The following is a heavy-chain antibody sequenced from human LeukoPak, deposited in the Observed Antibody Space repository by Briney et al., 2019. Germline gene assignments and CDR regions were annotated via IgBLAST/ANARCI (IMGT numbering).Heavy chain of an antibody. CDR1: GYTFTSYY. J-gene: IGHJ4*02. Sequence: ASVKVSCKASGYTFTSYYVHWVRQAPGQGLEWMGIINPSGGSTSYAQKFQGRVTMTRDMPTSTVSMELSSLRSEDTAVYYCARVHFIGQVEDYWGQGTLVTVSS. CDR2: INPSGGST. D-gene: IGHD3-3*02. CDR3: ARVHFIGQVEDY. V-gene: IGHV1-46*01.